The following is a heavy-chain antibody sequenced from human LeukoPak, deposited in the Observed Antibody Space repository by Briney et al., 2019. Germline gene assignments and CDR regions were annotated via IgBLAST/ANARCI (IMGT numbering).Heavy chain of an antibody. CDR3: ARVGTWELQRVFDY. J-gene: IGHJ4*02. Sequence: GGSLRLSCAASGFTFTDYWMTWVRQVPGKGLECVSNIQRGGSESYYVDSVKGRFTISRENAKNSLYLQMDSLRVEDTAVYYCARVGTWELQRVFDYWGQGTPVTVSS. V-gene: IGHV3-7*01. CDR2: IQRGGSES. D-gene: IGHD1-26*01. CDR1: GFTFTDYW.